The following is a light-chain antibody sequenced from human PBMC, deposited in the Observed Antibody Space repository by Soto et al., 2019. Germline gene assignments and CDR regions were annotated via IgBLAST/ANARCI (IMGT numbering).Light chain of an antibody. CDR1: QIVTNN. V-gene: IGKV3D-15*01. Sequence: EIVMTQSPATLSVSPGERVTLSCRASQIVTNNLAWYQQKPGQAPRLLIYGVSTRATGIADRFSGSGSGTEFTLTVSSLQSEAFAVYYCQQYITWPLAFGGGTKVAIK. CDR2: GVS. CDR3: QQYITWPLA. J-gene: IGKJ4*01.